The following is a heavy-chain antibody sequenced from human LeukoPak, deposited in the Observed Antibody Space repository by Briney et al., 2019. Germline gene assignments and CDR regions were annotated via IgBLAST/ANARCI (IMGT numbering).Heavy chain of an antibody. V-gene: IGHV4-34*01. D-gene: IGHD6-19*01. CDR1: GGSFSGYY. Sequence: SETLSLTCAVYGGSFSGYYWSWIRQPPGKGLEWIGEINHSGSTNYNPSLKSRVSISVDTSKNQFSLKLTSVTAADTAVYYCAGKAVAGPYFDYWGQGTLVTVSS. CDR3: AGKAVAGPYFDY. CDR2: INHSGST. J-gene: IGHJ4*02.